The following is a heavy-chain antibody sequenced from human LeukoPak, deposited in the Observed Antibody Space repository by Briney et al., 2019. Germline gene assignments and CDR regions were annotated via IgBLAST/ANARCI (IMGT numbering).Heavy chain of an antibody. Sequence: PSETLSLTCTISGGSISSYYLSWIRQPPGKGLEWIGYIYYSGSANYNPSLKSRVTISVDTSKNQFSLKLSSVTAADTAVYYCARQGYDILTGYDYRGQGTLVTVSS. D-gene: IGHD3-9*01. CDR2: IYYSGSA. CDR3: ARQGYDILTGYDY. V-gene: IGHV4-59*01. CDR1: GGSISSYY. J-gene: IGHJ4*02.